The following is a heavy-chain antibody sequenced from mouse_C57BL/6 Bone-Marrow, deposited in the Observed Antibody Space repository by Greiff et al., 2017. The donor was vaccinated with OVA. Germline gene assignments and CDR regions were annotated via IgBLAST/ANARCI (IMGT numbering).Heavy chain of an antibody. V-gene: IGHV3-1*01. CDR1: GYSITSGYD. D-gene: IGHD1-1*02. CDR3: ARDGGLYAMDY. CDR2: ISYSGST. Sequence: VQLQQSGPGMVKPSQSLSLTCTVTGYSITSGYDWHWIRHFPGNKLEWMGYISYSGSTNYNPSLKSRISITHDTSKNHFFLKLNSVTTEDTATYYCARDGGLYAMDYWGQGTSVTVSS. J-gene: IGHJ4*01.